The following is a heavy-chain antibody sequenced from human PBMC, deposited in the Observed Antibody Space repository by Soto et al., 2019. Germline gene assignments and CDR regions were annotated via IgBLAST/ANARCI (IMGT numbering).Heavy chain of an antibody. J-gene: IGHJ6*02. CDR3: ARVRGDIVVVPAATPYYYYGMDF. CDR2: ISAYNGNT. D-gene: IGHD2-2*01. V-gene: IGHV1-18*01. CDR1: GYTFTSYG. Sequence: GASVKVSCKASGYTFTSYGISWVRQAPGQGLEWMGWISAYNGNTNYAQKLQGRVTMTTDTSTSTAYMELRSLRSDDTAVYYCARVRGDIVVVPAATPYYYYGMDFCGQGTTVTVSS.